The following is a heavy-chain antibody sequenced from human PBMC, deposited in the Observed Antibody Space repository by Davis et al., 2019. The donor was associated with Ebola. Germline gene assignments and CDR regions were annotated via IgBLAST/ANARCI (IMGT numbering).Heavy chain of an antibody. V-gene: IGHV3-74*01. J-gene: IGHJ6*04. D-gene: IGHD3-16*01. Sequence: GESLKISCAASGFTFSSYCMHWVRQAPGKGPVWVSRINVDETIPAYADSVKGRFAISRDNTKNTLYLQMNSLRVEDTAVYYCTRGGAWGASNGMDVWGKGTTVTVSS. CDR1: GFTFSSYC. CDR3: TRGGAWGASNGMDV. CDR2: INVDETIP.